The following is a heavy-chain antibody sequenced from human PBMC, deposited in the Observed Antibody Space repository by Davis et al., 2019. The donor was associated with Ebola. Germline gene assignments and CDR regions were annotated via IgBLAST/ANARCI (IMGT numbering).Heavy chain of an antibody. J-gene: IGHJ4*02. CDR3: AQGGKRATTTRFFDY. D-gene: IGHD1-26*01. V-gene: IGHV3-30*02. CDR2: IWDDGTNK. Sequence: PGGSLRLSCAASGFTFSNYAMHWVRQAPGKGLEWVAFIWDDGTNKHYADSVKGRFTISRDNSKNTLYLQMNSLRTEDTAVYYCAQGGKRATTTRFFDYWGQGTLVTVSS. CDR1: GFTFSNYA.